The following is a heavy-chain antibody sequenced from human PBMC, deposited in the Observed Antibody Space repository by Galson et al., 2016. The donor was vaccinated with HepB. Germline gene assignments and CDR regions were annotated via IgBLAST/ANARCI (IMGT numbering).Heavy chain of an antibody. CDR1: GFTFDTYA. V-gene: IGHV3-74*01. CDR3: ARDLMSPYNWFDP. CDR2: ISSDGSST. Sequence: SLRLSCAASGFTFDTYAMNWVRQAPGKGLEWVSRISSDGSSTSYADSVKGRFTISRDNAKNTLYLQMNSLRAEDTAVYYCARDLMSPYNWFDPWGQGALVTVSS. J-gene: IGHJ5*02.